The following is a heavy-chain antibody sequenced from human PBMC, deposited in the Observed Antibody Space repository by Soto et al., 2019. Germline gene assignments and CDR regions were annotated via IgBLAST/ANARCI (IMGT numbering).Heavy chain of an antibody. CDR3: ASNGGAYYDSSGYLGY. CDR1: GGSISSGGYY. D-gene: IGHD3-22*01. V-gene: IGHV4-31*03. J-gene: IGHJ4*02. CDR2: IYYSGST. Sequence: SETLSLTCTVSGGSISSGGYYWSWIRQHPGKGLEWIGYIYYSGSTYYNPSLKSRVTISVDTSKNQFSLKLSSVTAADTAVYYCASNGGAYYDSSGYLGYWGQGTLVTVSS.